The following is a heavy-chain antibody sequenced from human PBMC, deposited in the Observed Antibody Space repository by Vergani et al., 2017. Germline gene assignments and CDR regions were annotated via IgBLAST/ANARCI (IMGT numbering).Heavy chain of an antibody. D-gene: IGHD6-19*01. CDR1: GGSVSSGSYY. CDR3: ASGQQWLATDY. V-gene: IGHV4-61*01. Sequence: QVQLQESCPGLVKPSETLSLTCTVSGGSVSSGSYYWSWIRQPPGKGLEWIGYIYYSGSTNYNPSLKSRVTISIDTSKNQFSLKLSSVTDADTAVYYCASGQQWLATDYWGQGTLCNVGS. CDR2: IYYSGST. J-gene: IGHJ4*02.